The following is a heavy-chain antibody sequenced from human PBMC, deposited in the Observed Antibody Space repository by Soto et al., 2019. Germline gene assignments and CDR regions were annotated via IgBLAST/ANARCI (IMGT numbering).Heavy chain of an antibody. CDR3: ARREVGGTDY. J-gene: IGHJ4*02. D-gene: IGHD1-26*01. CDR1: GYNFVNYW. CDR2: MYPANSDT. V-gene: IGHV5-51*01. Sequence: GESLKISCKSSGYNFVNYWIGWVRQMPGKGLEWMGIMYPANSDTRYSPSFQGQVTISADKSISTAYLQWSSLKASDTAIYYCARREVGGTDYWGQGTLVTVSS.